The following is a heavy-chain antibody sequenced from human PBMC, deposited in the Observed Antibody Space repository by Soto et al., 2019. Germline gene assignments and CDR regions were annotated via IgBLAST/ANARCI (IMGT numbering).Heavy chain of an antibody. CDR2: ISSSSSYI. CDR1: GFTFSSYS. V-gene: IGHV3-21*04. Sequence: GGSLRLSCAASGFTFSSYSMNWVRQAPGKRLEWVSSISSSSSYIYYADSVKGRFTISRDNAKNSLYLQMNSLRAEDTAVYYCARLVVVAAINWFDPWGQGTLVTVSS. D-gene: IGHD2-15*01. CDR3: ARLVVVAAINWFDP. J-gene: IGHJ5*02.